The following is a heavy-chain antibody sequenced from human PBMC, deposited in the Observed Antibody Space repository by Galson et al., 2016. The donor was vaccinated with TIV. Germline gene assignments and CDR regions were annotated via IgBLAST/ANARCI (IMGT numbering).Heavy chain of an antibody. CDR1: GFTFSDYG. J-gene: IGHJ4*02. Sequence: SLRLSCAASGFTFSDYGMHWVRQAPGTGLEWVAVISYDGSDQYYAGSVKGRFTISRDNSKNTLYLQMNSLRSDDTAMYYCAKDPQLYGDYFLHYLDYWGQGTLVTVSS. CDR2: ISYDGSDQ. D-gene: IGHD4-17*01. V-gene: IGHV3-30*18. CDR3: AKDPQLYGDYFLHYLDY.